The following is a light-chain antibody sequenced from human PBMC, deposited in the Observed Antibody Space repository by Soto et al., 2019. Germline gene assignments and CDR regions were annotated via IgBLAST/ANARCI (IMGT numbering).Light chain of an antibody. CDR3: QVWDSSSDHPEYV. J-gene: IGLJ1*01. V-gene: IGLV3-21*04. CDR1: NIGSKS. CDR2: YDS. Sequence: SYELTQPPSVSVAPGKTARITCGGNNIGSKSVHWYQQKPGQAPVVVIYYDSDRPSGIPERFSGSNSGNTATLTISRVEAGDEADYYCQVWDSSSDHPEYVFGTGTKLTVL.